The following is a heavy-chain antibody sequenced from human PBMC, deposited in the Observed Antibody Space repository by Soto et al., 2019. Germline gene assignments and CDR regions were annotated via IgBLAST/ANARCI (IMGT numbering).Heavy chain of an antibody. CDR2: IIPILGIA. CDR3: ARAPNIVVVPAALGYFDY. CDR1: GGTFSSYT. V-gene: IGHV1-69*02. J-gene: IGHJ4*02. Sequence: QVQLVQSGAEVKKPGSSVKVSCKASGGTFSSYTISWVRQAPGQGLEWMGRIIPILGIANYAQKFQGRVTVPADKSTSTAYMELSSLRSEDTAVYYCARAPNIVVVPAALGYFDYWGQGTLVTVSS. D-gene: IGHD2-2*01.